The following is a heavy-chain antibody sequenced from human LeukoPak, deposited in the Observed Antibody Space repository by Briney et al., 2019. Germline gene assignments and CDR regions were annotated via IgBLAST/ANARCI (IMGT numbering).Heavy chain of an antibody. CDR2: INSDGTTT. V-gene: IGHV3-74*01. J-gene: IGHJ2*01. Sequence: PGGSLRLSCAASGFTFSTYWMHWVRQAPGEELVWVSRINSDGTTTTYADSVKSRFTISRDNAKNTLYLQMNSLRGEDTAVYYCARAPFCGGDCYSRYFDLWGRGTLVTVSS. D-gene: IGHD2-21*02. CDR3: ARAPFCGGDCYSRYFDL. CDR1: GFTFSTYW.